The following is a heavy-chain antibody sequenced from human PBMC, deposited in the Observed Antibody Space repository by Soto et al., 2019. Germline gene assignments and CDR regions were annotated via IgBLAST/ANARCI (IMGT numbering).Heavy chain of an antibody. V-gene: IGHV4-61*01. CDR1: GGSVSSGSYY. D-gene: IGHD6-13*01. Sequence: SETLSLTCTVSGGSVSSGSYYWSWIRQPPGKGLEWIGEINHSGSTNYNPSLKSRVTISVDTSKNQFSLKLSSVTAADTAVYYCATSFIAAAVYWGQGTLVTVYS. J-gene: IGHJ4*02. CDR3: ATSFIAAAVY. CDR2: INHSGST.